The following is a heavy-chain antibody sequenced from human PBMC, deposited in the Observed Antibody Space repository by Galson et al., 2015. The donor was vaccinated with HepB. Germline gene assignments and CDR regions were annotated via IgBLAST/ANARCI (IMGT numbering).Heavy chain of an antibody. CDR2: ISGSGGST. V-gene: IGHV3-23*01. CDR1: GFTFSSYA. CDR3: AKDRGGGGSYPLYYFDY. Sequence: SLRLSCAASGFTFSSYAMSWVRQAPGKGLEWVSAISGSGGSTYYADSVKGRFTISRDNSKNTLYLQMNSLRAEDTAVYYCAKDRGGGGSYPLYYFDYWGQGTLVTVSS. D-gene: IGHD1-26*01. J-gene: IGHJ4*02.